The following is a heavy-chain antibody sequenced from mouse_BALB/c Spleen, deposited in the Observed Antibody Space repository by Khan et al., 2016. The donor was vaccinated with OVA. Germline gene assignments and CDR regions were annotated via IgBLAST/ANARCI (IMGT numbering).Heavy chain of an antibody. J-gene: IGHJ3*01. CDR1: GYTFTSYT. CDR2: INPSNGYT. CDR3: VIDGAYYRNDGWFAY. D-gene: IGHD2-14*01. V-gene: IGHV1-4*01. Sequence: VQLQQSGAELARPGASVKMSCKASGYTFTSYTIHWIKMRPGQGLEWIGYINPSNGYTNYNQKFKGKATLNADKSSTTAYMQLSSLTSDDSAVYNCVIDGAYYRNDGWFAYWGLGTLVTVSA.